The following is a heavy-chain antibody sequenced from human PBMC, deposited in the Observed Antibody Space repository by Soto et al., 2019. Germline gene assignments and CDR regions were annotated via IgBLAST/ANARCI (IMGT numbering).Heavy chain of an antibody. CDR1: GFSFTSYC. J-gene: IGHJ4*02. CDR3: ARGPTMATIHFDY. Sequence: GGSLKISCKASGFSFTSYCIGWVRQIPGKGLEWMWTIGPGDAAYKYSPSFQGQATISADNTITTAYLQRSRLTAAATAMYYCARGPTMATIHFDYWGQGTLVNVSS. V-gene: IGHV5-51*01. CDR2: IGPGDAAY. D-gene: IGHD5-12*01.